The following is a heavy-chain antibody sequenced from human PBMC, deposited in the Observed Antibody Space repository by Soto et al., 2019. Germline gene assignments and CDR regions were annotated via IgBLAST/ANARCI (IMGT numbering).Heavy chain of an antibody. D-gene: IGHD5-18*01. J-gene: IGHJ6*02. CDR1: GGSISSSSYY. V-gene: IGHV4-39*01. Sequence: PSETLSLTCSVSGGSISSSSYYWGWIRQPPGKGLEWIGSIYYSGSTYYNPSLKSRVTISVDTSKNQFSLKLSSVTAADTAVYYCTATVEDADTAMVNYYYYGMDVWGQGTTVTVSS. CDR3: TATVEDADTAMVNYYYYGMDV. CDR2: IYYSGST.